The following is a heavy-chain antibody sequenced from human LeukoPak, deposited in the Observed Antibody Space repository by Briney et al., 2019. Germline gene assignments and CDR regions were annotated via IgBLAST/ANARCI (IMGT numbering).Heavy chain of an antibody. J-gene: IGHJ4*02. CDR1: GYTFTSYD. CDR3: ARVLPSYYYDSSGYYYWDY. Sequence: ASVKVSCKASGYTFTSYDINWVRQATGQGLEWMGWMNPNSGNTGYAQKFQGRVTMTRNTSISTAYMELSSLRSEDTAVYYCARVLPSYYYDSSGYYYWDYWGQGTLVTVSS. CDR2: MNPNSGNT. V-gene: IGHV1-8*01. D-gene: IGHD3-22*01.